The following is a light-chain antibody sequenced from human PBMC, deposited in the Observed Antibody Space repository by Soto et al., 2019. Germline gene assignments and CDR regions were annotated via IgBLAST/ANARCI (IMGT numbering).Light chain of an antibody. Sequence: IVLTHSPDTVSVSPGEIVTLSFGASQNIFSNYLAWYQQKPGQAPRLLIYGASTRATGIADRFSGGGSGTDFTLTISRLEPEDFAVYHCQQYGRSWTFGQGTKVDIK. J-gene: IGKJ1*01. CDR1: QNIFSNY. CDR3: QQYGRSWT. V-gene: IGKV3-20*01. CDR2: GAS.